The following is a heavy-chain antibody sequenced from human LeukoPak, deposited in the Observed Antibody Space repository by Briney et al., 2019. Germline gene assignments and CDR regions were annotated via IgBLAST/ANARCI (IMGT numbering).Heavy chain of an antibody. J-gene: IGHJ5*02. CDR1: GGSITSYH. CDR3: ARGGRRSVITVVVVAAKHWFDP. D-gene: IGHD2-15*01. Sequence: KPSETLSLTCTVSGGSITSYHWSWIRQPPGKGLEWIGYIYYSGSTNYNPSLKSRATISVDTSKNQFSLKLTSVTVADTAVYYCARGGRRSVITVVVVAAKHWFDPWGQGTLVTVSS. CDR2: IYYSGST. V-gene: IGHV4-59*12.